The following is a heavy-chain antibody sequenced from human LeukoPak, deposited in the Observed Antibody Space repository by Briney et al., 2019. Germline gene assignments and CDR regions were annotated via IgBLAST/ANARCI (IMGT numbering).Heavy chain of an antibody. CDR3: AKDRFDSSGYYHPAASDI. D-gene: IGHD3-22*01. CDR2: ISGSGGST. J-gene: IGHJ3*02. V-gene: IGHV3-23*01. CDR1: GFTFSSYA. Sequence: GGSLRLSCAVSGFTFSSYAMSWVRQAPGKGLEGVSSISGSGGSTYYPDSVKGRFTISRDNSKNTLYLQMNSLRAEDTAVYYCAKDRFDSSGYYHPAASDIWGQGTMVTVSS.